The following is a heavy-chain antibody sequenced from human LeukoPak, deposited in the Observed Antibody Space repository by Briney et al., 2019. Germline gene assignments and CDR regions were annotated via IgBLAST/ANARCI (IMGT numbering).Heavy chain of an antibody. CDR2: ISSSSSYI. Sequence: GGSLRLSCAASGFTFSSYSMNWVRQAPGKGLEWVSSISSSSSYIYYADSVKGRFTISRDNAKNSLYPQMNSLRAEDTAVYYCAREFPTNWGEYYYYYMDVWGKGTTVTVSS. CDR3: AREFPTNWGEYYYYYMDV. V-gene: IGHV3-21*01. D-gene: IGHD7-27*01. J-gene: IGHJ6*03. CDR1: GFTFSSYS.